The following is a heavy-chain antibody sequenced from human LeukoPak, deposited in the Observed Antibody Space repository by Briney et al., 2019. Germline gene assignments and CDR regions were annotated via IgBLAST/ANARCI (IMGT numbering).Heavy chain of an antibody. CDR3: AKDIGLYYYDT. Sequence: GGSLRLSWAASGFTFSSYAMSWVRQAPGKGLEWVSVISGSGGISYYADSVKGRFTISRDNSKNTLYLQMNSLRAEDTAVYYCAKDIGLYYYDTWGQGTLVTVSS. J-gene: IGHJ4*02. CDR1: GFTFSSYA. D-gene: IGHD3-22*01. V-gene: IGHV3-23*01. CDR2: ISGSGGIS.